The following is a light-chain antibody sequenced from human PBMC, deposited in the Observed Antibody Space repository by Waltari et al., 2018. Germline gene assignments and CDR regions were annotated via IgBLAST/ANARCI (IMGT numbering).Light chain of an antibody. Sequence: QSALTQPASMSGSPGQSITISCTGTTSDLGGYNYVSLYQQHPGKAPKLMIYDVSSRPSGVSNRFSGSKSGNTASLTISGLQAEDEADYYCSSFTSSSTWVFGGGTKLTVL. J-gene: IGLJ3*02. CDR2: DVS. CDR1: TSDLGGYNY. V-gene: IGLV2-14*01. CDR3: SSFTSSSTWV.